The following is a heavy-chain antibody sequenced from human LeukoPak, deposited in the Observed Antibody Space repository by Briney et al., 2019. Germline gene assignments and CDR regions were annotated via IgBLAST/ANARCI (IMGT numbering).Heavy chain of an antibody. D-gene: IGHD3-22*01. J-gene: IGHJ4*02. CDR1: GFTFSSYG. V-gene: IGHV3-30*03. CDR2: ISYDGSNK. Sequence: GGSLRLSCAASGFTFSSYGMRWVRQAPGKGLERVAVISYDGSNKYYADSVKGRFTISRDNSKNTLYLQMNSLRAEDTAVYHCASGPHDSSYLDDWGQGTLVTVSS. CDR3: ASGPHDSSYLDD.